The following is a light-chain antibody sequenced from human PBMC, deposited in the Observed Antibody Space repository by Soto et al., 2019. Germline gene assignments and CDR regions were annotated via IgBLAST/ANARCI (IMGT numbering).Light chain of an antibody. CDR1: TSNFGGNS. V-gene: IGLV1-44*01. CDR3: AAWDDSLNGWV. J-gene: IGLJ3*02. Sequence: QSVLTQPPSPSGTPGQRVIIFGSGSTSNFGGNSANWYQQFPGTAPKVLFYSNNQRPSGVPDRFSGSKSGTSASLAISGLQSEDEADYYCAAWDDSLNGWVFGGGTQLTVL. CDR2: SNN.